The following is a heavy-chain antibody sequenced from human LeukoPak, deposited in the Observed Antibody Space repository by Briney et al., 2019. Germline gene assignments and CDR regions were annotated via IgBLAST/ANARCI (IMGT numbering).Heavy chain of an antibody. CDR2: IYYSGST. D-gene: IGHD3-3*01. V-gene: IGHV4-39*07. J-gene: IGHJ4*02. Sequence: SETLSLTCTVSGGSISSSSYYWGWIRQPPGKGLEWIVSIYYSGSTYYNPSLKSRVTISVDTSKNQFSLKLSSVTAADTAVYYCARDHGIFGVVGPPVYFDYWGQGTLVTVSS. CDR1: GGSISSSSYY. CDR3: ARDHGIFGVVGPPVYFDY.